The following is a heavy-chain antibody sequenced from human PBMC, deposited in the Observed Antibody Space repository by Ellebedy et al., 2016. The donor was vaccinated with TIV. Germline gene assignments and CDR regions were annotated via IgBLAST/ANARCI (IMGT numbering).Heavy chain of an antibody. Sequence: MPSETLSLTCTVSGGSISSGGYYWNWIRQLPGKGLEWIGYIYYNGSTYYNPSLKSRLTISGDTSKNQFSLKLSSVTAADTAVYYCARDAYCGADCRMGGWFDPWGQGTLVTVSS. J-gene: IGHJ5*02. V-gene: IGHV4-31*03. D-gene: IGHD2-21*02. CDR3: ARDAYCGADCRMGGWFDP. CDR1: GGSISSGGYY. CDR2: IYYNGST.